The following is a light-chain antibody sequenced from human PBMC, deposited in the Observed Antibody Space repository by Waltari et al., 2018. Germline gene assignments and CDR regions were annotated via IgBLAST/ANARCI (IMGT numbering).Light chain of an antibody. Sequence: QLVLTQSPSASASPGASLKLTCTLTRGHTPNVFPCLQKRPGKGPRYLMKVNSDCSHHKGDEIPDRFSGSSSGAERYLTISSLQSEDEADYYCQTGGHGTWVFGGGTKLTVL. CDR3: QTGGHGTWV. CDR1: RGHTPNV. J-gene: IGLJ3*02. V-gene: IGLV4-69*01. CDR2: VNSDCSH.